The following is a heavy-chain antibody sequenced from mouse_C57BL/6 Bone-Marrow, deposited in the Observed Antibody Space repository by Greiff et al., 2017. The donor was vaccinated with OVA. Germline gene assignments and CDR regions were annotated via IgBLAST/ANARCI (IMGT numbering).Heavy chain of an antibody. Sequence: EVQLQQSGGGLVQPGGSLKLSCAASGFTFSDYYMYWVRQTPEKRLEWVAYISNGGGSTYYPDTVKGRFTISRDNAKNTLYLQMSRLKSEDTAMYYCARRHYYGSFYAMDYWGQGTSVTVSS. V-gene: IGHV5-12*01. CDR1: GFTFSDYY. D-gene: IGHD1-1*01. J-gene: IGHJ4*01. CDR2: ISNGGGST. CDR3: ARRHYYGSFYAMDY.